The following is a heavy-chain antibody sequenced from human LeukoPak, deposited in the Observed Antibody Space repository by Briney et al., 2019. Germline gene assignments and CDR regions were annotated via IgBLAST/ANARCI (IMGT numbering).Heavy chain of an antibody. CDR1: GFTVSSNY. V-gene: IGHV4-39*07. J-gene: IGHJ6*03. CDR2: IYYSGST. D-gene: IGHD3-9*01. Sequence: GSLRLSCAASGFTVSSNYMSWVRQAPGKGLEWIGSIYYSGSTYYNPSPKSRVTISVDTSKNQFSLKLSSVTAADTAVYYCARDVKLRYFDDYYYYMDVWGKGTTVTVSS. CDR3: ARDVKLRYFDDYYYYMDV.